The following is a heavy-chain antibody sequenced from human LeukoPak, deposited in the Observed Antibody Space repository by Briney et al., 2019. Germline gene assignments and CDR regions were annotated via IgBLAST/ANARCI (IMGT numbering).Heavy chain of an antibody. Sequence: PSDTLPLTRTVSGGSLSTNYWRWIPQPPGKGLEWIGNIFYRGRNNYNPSLSSRVTMSVDTCKNEFSLSLSSGTAADTAVYYCARVNDRGSWLVYWGQGALVTVSS. J-gene: IGHJ4*02. D-gene: IGHD3-16*01. V-gene: IGHV4-59*07. CDR3: ARVNDRGSWLVY. CDR1: GGSLSTNY. CDR2: IFYRGRN.